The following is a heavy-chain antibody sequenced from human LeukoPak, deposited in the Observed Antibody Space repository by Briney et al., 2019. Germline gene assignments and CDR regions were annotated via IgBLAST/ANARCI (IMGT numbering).Heavy chain of an antibody. V-gene: IGHV1-69*05. CDR1: GGTFSSYA. Sequence: ASVKVSCKASGGTFSSYAISWVRQAPGQGLEWMGRIIPIFGTANYAQKFQGRVTITTDESTSTAYMELSSLRSEDTAVYYCARGTSLWNDGEYYWGQGSLVTVSS. D-gene: IGHD1-1*01. CDR2: IIPIFGTA. J-gene: IGHJ4*02. CDR3: ARGTSLWNDGEYY.